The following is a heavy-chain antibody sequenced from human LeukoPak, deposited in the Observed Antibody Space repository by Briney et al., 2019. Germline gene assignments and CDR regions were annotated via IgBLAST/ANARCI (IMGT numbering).Heavy chain of an antibody. V-gene: IGHV3-21*01. Sequence: GGSLRLSCAASGLTFSSYSMNWVRQAPGKGLEWVSSISSSSSYIYYADSVKGRFTISRDNAKNSLYLQMNSLRAEDTAVYYCAREGTAYGGLDYWGQGTLVTVSS. CDR1: GLTFSSYS. CDR3: AREGTAYGGLDY. D-gene: IGHD4-23*01. J-gene: IGHJ4*02. CDR2: ISSSSSYI.